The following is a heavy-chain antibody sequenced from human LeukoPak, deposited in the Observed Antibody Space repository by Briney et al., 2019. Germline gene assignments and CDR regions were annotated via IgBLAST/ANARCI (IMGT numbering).Heavy chain of an antibody. J-gene: IGHJ3*02. Sequence: GASVKVSCKASGYTFTSYDVNWVRQATGQGLEWMGWMNPNSGNTGYAQKFQGRVTMTRNTSISTAYMELSSLRSEDTAVYYCARVWFGELSAFDIWGQGTMVTVSS. V-gene: IGHV1-8*01. CDR2: MNPNSGNT. CDR1: GYTFTSYD. D-gene: IGHD3-10*01. CDR3: ARVWFGELSAFDI.